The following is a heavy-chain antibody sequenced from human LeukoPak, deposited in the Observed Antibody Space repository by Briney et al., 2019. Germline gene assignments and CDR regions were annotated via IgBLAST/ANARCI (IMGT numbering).Heavy chain of an antibody. CDR1: GFTFSSYA. J-gene: IGHJ2*01. CDR3: AKETAVTGACES. D-gene: IGHD6-19*01. CDR2: ISANGRAS. Sequence: PGGSLRLSCTASGFTFSSYAMSWVRQAPGKGLEWVSPISANGRASYYVDSVKGRFTISRDNSRNTLYLQMNSQRAEDTSVYYCAKETAVTGACESWGRGTLVTVSS. V-gene: IGHV3-23*01.